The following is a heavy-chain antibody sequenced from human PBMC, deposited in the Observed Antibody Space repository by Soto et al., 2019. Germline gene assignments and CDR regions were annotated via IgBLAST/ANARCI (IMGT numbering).Heavy chain of an antibody. Sequence: SETLSLTCTVSGGSFKSGSYSWSWIRQPPGKGLEWIGYVYHTGRTSYNPSLKSRVSIPMDTSKNQFSLSLDSVTAADTAVYFCARDFAYFDSWGQGTLVTVSS. V-gene: IGHV4-61*01. CDR3: ARDFAYFDS. J-gene: IGHJ4*02. CDR2: VYHTGRT. D-gene: IGHD3-3*01. CDR1: GGSFKSGSYS.